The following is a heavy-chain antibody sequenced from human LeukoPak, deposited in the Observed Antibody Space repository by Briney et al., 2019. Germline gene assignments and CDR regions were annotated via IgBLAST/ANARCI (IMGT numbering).Heavy chain of an antibody. D-gene: IGHD2-15*01. CDR3: AGERLYCSGGSCYSFGIDY. CDR1: GGSVSSGSYY. Sequence: SETLSLTCTVSGGSVSSGSYYWSWIRQPPGKGLEWIGYIYYSGSTNYNPSLKSRVTISVDTSKNQFSLKLSSVTAADTAVYYCAGERLYCSGGSCYSFGIDYWGQGTLVTVSS. V-gene: IGHV4-61*01. J-gene: IGHJ4*02. CDR2: IYYSGST.